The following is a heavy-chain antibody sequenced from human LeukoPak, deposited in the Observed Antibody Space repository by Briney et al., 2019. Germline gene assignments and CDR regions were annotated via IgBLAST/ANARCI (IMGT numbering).Heavy chain of an antibody. J-gene: IGHJ4*02. CDR3: ARVLRPELLWFGELGY. CDR2: IWYDGSNK. D-gene: IGHD3-10*01. Sequence: GRSLRLSCAASGFTFSSYGMHWVRQAPGKGLEWAAVIWYDGSNKYYADSVKGRFTISRDNSKNTLYLQMNSLRAEDTAVYYCARVLRPELLWFGELGYWGQGTLVTVSS. V-gene: IGHV3-33*01. CDR1: GFTFSSYG.